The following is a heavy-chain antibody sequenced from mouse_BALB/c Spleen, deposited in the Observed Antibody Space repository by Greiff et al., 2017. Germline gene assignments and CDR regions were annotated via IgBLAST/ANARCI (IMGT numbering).Heavy chain of an antibody. D-gene: IGHD2-14*01. Sequence: EVKLVESGGDLVKPGGSLKLSCAASGFTFSSYGMSWVRPTPDKRLEWVATISSGGSYTYYPDSVKGRFTISRDNAKNTLYLQMSSLKSEDTAMYYCARHRFFAYWGQGTLVTVSA. CDR3: ARHRFFAY. J-gene: IGHJ3*01. CDR1: GFTFSSYG. CDR2: ISSGGSYT. V-gene: IGHV5-6*02.